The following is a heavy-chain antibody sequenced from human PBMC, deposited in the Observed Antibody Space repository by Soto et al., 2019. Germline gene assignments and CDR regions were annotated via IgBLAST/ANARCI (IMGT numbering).Heavy chain of an antibody. J-gene: IGHJ4*02. V-gene: IGHV1-58*01. D-gene: IGHD6-13*01. CDR1: GFTFTSSA. Sequence: SVKVSCKASGFTFTSSAVQWVRQARGQRLEWIGWIVVGSGNTNYAQKFQERVTITRDMSTGTAYMELSSLRSEDTAVYYCAAVDFPAAAAIPFDYWGQGTLVTVSS. CDR3: AAVDFPAAAAIPFDY. CDR2: IVVGSGNT.